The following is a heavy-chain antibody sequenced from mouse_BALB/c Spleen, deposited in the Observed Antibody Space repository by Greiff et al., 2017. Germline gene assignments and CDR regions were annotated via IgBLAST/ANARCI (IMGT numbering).Heavy chain of an antibody. V-gene: IGHV1-62-2*01. CDR1: GYTFTEYI. CDR2: FYPGSGSI. Sequence: QGQLQQSGAGLVKPGASVKLSCKASGYTFTEYIIHWVKQRSGQGLEWIGWFYPGSGSIKYNEKFKDKATLTADKSSSTVYMELSRLTSEDSAVYFCARHDSLSMIFDYWGQGTTLTVSS. D-gene: IGHD2-3*01. J-gene: IGHJ2*01. CDR3: ARHDSLSMIFDY.